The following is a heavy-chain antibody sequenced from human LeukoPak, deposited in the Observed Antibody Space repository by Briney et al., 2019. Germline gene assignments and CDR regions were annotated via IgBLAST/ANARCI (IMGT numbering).Heavy chain of an antibody. V-gene: IGHV1-69*05. Sequence: SVKVSCKASGGTFSSYAISWVRQAPGRGLEWMGGIIPIFGTANYAQKFQGRGTITTDEYTSTAYMELSSMRSEDTAVYYCARTSLGYCSSTSCSYYYYYMDVWGKGTTVTVSS. CDR1: GGTFSSYA. CDR3: ARTSLGYCSSTSCSYYYYYMDV. CDR2: IIPIFGTA. D-gene: IGHD2-2*01. J-gene: IGHJ6*03.